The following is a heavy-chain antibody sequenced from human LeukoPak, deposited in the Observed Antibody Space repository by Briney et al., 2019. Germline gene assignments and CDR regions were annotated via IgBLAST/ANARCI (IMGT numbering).Heavy chain of an antibody. V-gene: IGHV3-21*01. J-gene: IGHJ4*02. D-gene: IGHD3-22*01. CDR3: ARDSTPYDSSGHCYDY. CDR1: GFTFSAYS. Sequence: PGGSLRLSCAASGFTFSAYSMNWVRQAPGKGLEWVSSISTGSSYIYYADSVKGRFTISRENAKNSLHLQMNSLRAEDTAVYYCARDSTPYDSSGHCYDYWGQGTLVTVSS. CDR2: ISTGSSYI.